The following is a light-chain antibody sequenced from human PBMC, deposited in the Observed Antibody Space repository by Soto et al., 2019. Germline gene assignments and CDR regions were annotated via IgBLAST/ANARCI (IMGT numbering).Light chain of an antibody. J-gene: IGKJ2*01. V-gene: IGKV3-15*01. CDR3: QQHNSWPPV. CDR1: QSVNSN. Sequence: EIVMTQSPATLSVSPGERATLSCRASQSVNSNLAWYQQKPGHSLRLLIYGASTRVTGIPARFSGSGSGTEFTLTISSLQSEDFAIYYCQQHNSWPPVFGQGTKLEIK. CDR2: GAS.